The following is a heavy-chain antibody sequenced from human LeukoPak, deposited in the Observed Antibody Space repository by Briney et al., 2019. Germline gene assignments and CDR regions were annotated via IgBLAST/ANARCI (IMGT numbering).Heavy chain of an antibody. Sequence: SETLSLTCAVSGGSISSGGYSRSWIRQPPGKGLEWIGYIYHSGSTYYNPSLKSRVTISVDRSKNQFSLKLSSVTAADTAVYYCALLDSSGYYYRDYWGQGTLVTVSS. J-gene: IGHJ4*02. D-gene: IGHD3-22*01. CDR2: IYHSGST. V-gene: IGHV4-30-2*01. CDR1: GGSISSGGYS. CDR3: ALLDSSGYYYRDY.